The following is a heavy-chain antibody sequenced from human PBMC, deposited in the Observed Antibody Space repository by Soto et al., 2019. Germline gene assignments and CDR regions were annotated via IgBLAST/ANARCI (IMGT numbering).Heavy chain of an antibody. V-gene: IGHV3-33*01. Sequence: VQLVESGGGVVQPGRSLRLSCASSGFTFSSYGMHWVRQAPGKGLEWVAVIWYDGSNKYYADSVKGRFTISRDNSKNTLYLQMNSLRAEDTAVYYCARRGGNSGNFDYWGQGTLVTVSS. CDR3: ARRGGNSGNFDY. J-gene: IGHJ4*02. D-gene: IGHD2-21*02. CDR2: IWYDGSNK. CDR1: GFTFSSYG.